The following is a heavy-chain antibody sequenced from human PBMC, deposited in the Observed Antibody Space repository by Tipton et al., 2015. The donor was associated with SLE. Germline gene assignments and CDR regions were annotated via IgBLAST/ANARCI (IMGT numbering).Heavy chain of an antibody. V-gene: IGHV4-39*07. CDR3: ARRGYKSWYFDL. J-gene: IGHJ2*01. CDR2: VGYTGST. D-gene: IGHD5-24*01. CDR1: GGSISHRDDY. Sequence: TLSLTCTVSGGSISHRDDYWGWIRQPPGKGLEWIGAVGYTGSTYYNPSLKSRVTISVDTSKNQFSVNLYSVTAADTAVYYCARRGYKSWYFDLWGRGALVTVSS.